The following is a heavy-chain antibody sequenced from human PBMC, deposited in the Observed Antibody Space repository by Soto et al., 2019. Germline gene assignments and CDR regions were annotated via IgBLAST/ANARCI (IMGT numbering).Heavy chain of an antibody. J-gene: IGHJ6*02. CDR3: ARVGQVATINYYGMDV. CDR2: SNYSGST. Sequence: QVQLQESGPGLVKPSQTLSLPGTVSGGSISSGDYYWGWIRQPPGKGLEWIGYSNYSGSTYYNPSRKSRVTISVDTSKNPFARKLSSVTAADTAVYYCARVGQVATINYYGMDVWGQGTTVTVSS. V-gene: IGHV4-30-4*01. CDR1: GGSISSGDYY. D-gene: IGHD5-12*01.